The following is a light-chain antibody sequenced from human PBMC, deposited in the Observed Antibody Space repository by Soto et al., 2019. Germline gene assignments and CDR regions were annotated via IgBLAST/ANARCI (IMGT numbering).Light chain of an antibody. CDR3: HQYDTIVQT. J-gene: IGKJ1*01. Sequence: EIVLTQSPGTLSLSPGERATLSCRASQSVRNSLLAWYQQKPGQPPSLLIYDASTRATATPERFSGSGSGTDFTLTISRLEHEDFAVYYCHQYDTIVQTLGQGTKVEI. CDR2: DAS. CDR1: QSVRNSL. V-gene: IGKV3-20*01.